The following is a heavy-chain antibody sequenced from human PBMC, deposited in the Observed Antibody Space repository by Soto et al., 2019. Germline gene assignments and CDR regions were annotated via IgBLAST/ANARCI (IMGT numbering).Heavy chain of an antibody. Sequence: PGGSLRLSCAAAGFTFSGSAMHWVRPASGKGLEWVGRIRSKPNNYATEYAASVQGRFIISRDDSKNTAYLHMNNLKTEDTAVYYCVKGEYYYDSSGYYPFDYWGQGTLVTVSS. D-gene: IGHD3-22*01. CDR2: IRSKPNNYAT. J-gene: IGHJ4*02. V-gene: IGHV3-73*01. CDR3: VKGEYYYDSSGYYPFDY. CDR1: GFTFSGSA.